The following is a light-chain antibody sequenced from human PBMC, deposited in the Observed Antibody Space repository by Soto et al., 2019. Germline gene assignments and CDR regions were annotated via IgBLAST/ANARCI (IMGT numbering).Light chain of an antibody. CDR1: DSNIATNY. Sequence: QSVLTQPPSASGTPGQRVTISCSGSDSNIATNYVYWFQQLPGTAPKLLIHSNNQRPSGVPDRFSGSKSGTSASLAISGLRSEDEAHYYCAAWDDSLSGVFGGGTQLTVL. V-gene: IGLV1-47*02. J-gene: IGLJ2*01. CDR2: SNN. CDR3: AAWDDSLSGV.